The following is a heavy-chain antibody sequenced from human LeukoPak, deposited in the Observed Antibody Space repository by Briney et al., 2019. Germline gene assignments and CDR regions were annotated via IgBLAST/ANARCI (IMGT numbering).Heavy chain of an antibody. CDR2: ISYDGGNK. J-gene: IGHJ4*02. CDR1: GFTFSSYA. CDR3: ARDLYGDYDY. V-gene: IGHV3-30*04. D-gene: IGHD4-17*01. Sequence: GGSLRLSCAASGFTFSSYAMHWVRQAPGKGLEWVAVISYDGGNKYYADSVKGRFTISRDNSKNTLYLQMNSLRAEDTAVYYCARDLYGDYDYWGQGTLVTVSS.